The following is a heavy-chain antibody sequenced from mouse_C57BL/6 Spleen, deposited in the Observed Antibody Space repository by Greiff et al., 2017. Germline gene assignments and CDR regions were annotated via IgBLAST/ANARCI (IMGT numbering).Heavy chain of an antibody. CDR1: GYSFTDYY. CDR3: ARYYYGIYAMDY. CDR2: INPNYGTT. D-gene: IGHD1-1*01. J-gene: IGHJ4*01. V-gene: IGHV1-39*01. Sequence: EVQLQQSGPELVKPGASVKISCKASGYSFTDYYMNWVKQSNGKSLEWIGVINPNYGTTSYNQKFKGKATLTVDKSASTAYMQLNSLTSEVSAVYYCARYYYGIYAMDYWGQGTTLTVSS.